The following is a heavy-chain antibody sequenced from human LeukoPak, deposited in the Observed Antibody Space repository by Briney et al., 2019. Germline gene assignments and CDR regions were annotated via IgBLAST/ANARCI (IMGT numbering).Heavy chain of an antibody. CDR2: MYDSGTT. D-gene: IGHD4-23*01. J-gene: IGHJ4*02. CDR1: GGSISSYY. V-gene: IGHV4-59*01. Sequence: PSETLSLTCTVSGGSISSYYWSWIRQPPGKGLEWIGYMYDSGTTNYNPSLKSRVTISVDTSKNQFSLNLSSVTAADTAVYYCARASGGNLPFDYWGQGTLVTVSS. CDR3: ARASGGNLPFDY.